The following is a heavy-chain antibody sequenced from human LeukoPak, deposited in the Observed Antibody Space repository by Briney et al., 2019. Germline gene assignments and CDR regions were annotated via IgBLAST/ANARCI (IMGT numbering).Heavy chain of an antibody. CDR3: ARQGWSSASGYYFDY. D-gene: IGHD6-19*01. Sequence: PSETLSLTCGVSGRSISSSSYYWGWIRQPPGKGLEWVGTIYYSGSTYYNPSLKSRVTISVDTSKNQFSLKLSSVTAADTAVYYCARQGWSSASGYYFDYWGQGTLVTVSS. CDR1: GRSISSSSYY. J-gene: IGHJ4*02. CDR2: IYYSGST. V-gene: IGHV4-39*01.